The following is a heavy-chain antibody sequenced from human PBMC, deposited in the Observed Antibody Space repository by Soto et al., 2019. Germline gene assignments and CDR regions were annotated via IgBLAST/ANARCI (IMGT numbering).Heavy chain of an antibody. CDR1: GFTVSSNY. J-gene: IGHJ6*03. CDR3: ARSSLEDYYYYYFMDV. V-gene: IGHV3-53*04. Sequence: GGSLRLSCAASGFTVSSNYMSWVRQAPGKGLEWVSVIYSGGSTYYADSVKGRFTISRHNSKNTLYLQMNSLRAEDTAVYYCARSSLEDYYYYYFMDVWGKGTTVTVSS. CDR2: IYSGGST.